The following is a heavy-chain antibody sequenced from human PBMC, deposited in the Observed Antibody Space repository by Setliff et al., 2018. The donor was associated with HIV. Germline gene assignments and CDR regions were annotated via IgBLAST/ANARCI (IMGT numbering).Heavy chain of an antibody. CDR1: GYTLTELS. CDR3: ATRGDLLGRRASTVTVYYYYLDV. J-gene: IGHJ6*03. Sequence: GASVKVSCKVSGYTLTELSIHWVRQAPGKGLEWMGGFVPEHSETIYAQKFQGRVTMTEDTSTDTAFMELSGLTSEDTAVYYCATRGDLLGRRASTVTVYYYYLDVRGNGTTVTVSS. CDR2: FVPEHSET. D-gene: IGHD4-17*01. V-gene: IGHV1-24*01.